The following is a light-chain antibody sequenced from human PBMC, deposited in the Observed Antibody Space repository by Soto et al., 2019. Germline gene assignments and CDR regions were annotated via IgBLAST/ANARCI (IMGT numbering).Light chain of an antibody. CDR3: QHYGTSPPIT. CDR2: CAS. CDR1: QNVSRSL. J-gene: IGKJ4*01. V-gene: IGKV3-20*01. Sequence: EIVLTQSPGTLSLSPGERATLSCRASQNVSRSLLAWYQQKPGQAPRPLISCASSRASGIPARFSGSGSGTDFTLTISRLETEDFAVYYCQHYGTSPPITFGGGTNVEI.